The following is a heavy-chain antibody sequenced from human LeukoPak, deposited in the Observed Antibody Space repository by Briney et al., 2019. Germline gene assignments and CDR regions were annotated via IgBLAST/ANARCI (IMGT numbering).Heavy chain of an antibody. CDR3: ARAVRGANSSSWYLIYYFDY. J-gene: IGHJ4*02. V-gene: IGHV4-59*01. CDR1: GGSISSYY. Sequence: SETLSLTCTVSGGSISSYYWSWIRQPPGKGLEWIGYIYYSGSTNYNPSLKSRVTISVDTSKNQFSLKLSSVTAADTAVYYCARAVRGANSSSWYLIYYFDYWGQGTLVTVSS. D-gene: IGHD6-13*01. CDR2: IYYSGST.